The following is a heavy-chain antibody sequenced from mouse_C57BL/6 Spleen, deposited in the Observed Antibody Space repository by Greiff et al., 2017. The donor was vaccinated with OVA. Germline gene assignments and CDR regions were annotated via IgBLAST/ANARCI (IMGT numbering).Heavy chain of an antibody. Sequence: VQLQQSGAELVRPGASVKLSCTASGFNIKDDYMHWVKQRPEQGLEWIGWIDPENCDTEYASKFQGKATITADTSSNTAYLQLSSLTSEDTAVYYCTTFYYYGSSPFAYWGQGTLVTVSA. CDR2: IDPENCDT. CDR1: GFNIKDDY. J-gene: IGHJ3*01. V-gene: IGHV14-4*01. D-gene: IGHD1-1*01. CDR3: TTFYYYGSSPFAY.